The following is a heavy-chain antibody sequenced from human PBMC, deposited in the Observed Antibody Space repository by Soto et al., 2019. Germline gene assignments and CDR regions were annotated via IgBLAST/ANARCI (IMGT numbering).Heavy chain of an antibody. D-gene: IGHD6-13*01. CDR2: ISWNSGSI. Sequence: EVQLVESGGGLVQPGRSLRLSCAASGFTFDDYAMHWVRQAPGKGLEWVSGISWNSGSIGYADSVKGRFTISRDNAKNSLYLQMNSLRAEDTALYYCAKGDSSSFYYGMDVWGQGTMVTVSS. CDR3: AKGDSSSFYYGMDV. V-gene: IGHV3-9*01. J-gene: IGHJ6*02. CDR1: GFTFDDYA.